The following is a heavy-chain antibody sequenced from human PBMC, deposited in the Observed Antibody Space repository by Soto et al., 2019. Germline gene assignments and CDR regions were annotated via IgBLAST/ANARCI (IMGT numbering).Heavy chain of an antibody. CDR3: ARDLMSGWYGLYYYGMDV. D-gene: IGHD6-19*01. Sequence: ASVKVSCKASGYTFTSYGISWVRQAPGQGLEWMGWISAYNGNTNYAQKLQGRVTMTTDTSTSTAYMELRSLRSDDTAVYYCARDLMSGWYGLYYYGMDVWGQGTTVTVSS. V-gene: IGHV1-18*01. CDR1: GYTFTSYG. CDR2: ISAYNGNT. J-gene: IGHJ6*02.